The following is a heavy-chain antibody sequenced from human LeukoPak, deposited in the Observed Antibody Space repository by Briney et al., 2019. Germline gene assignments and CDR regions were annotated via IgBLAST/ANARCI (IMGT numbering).Heavy chain of an antibody. J-gene: IGHJ6*03. CDR1: GGSISGYY. CDR2: IYYSGST. Sequence: PSETLSLTCTVSGGSISGYYWSWIRQPPGKGLEWIGYIYYSGSTNYNPSLKSRVTISVDTSKNQFSLKLSSVTAADTAVYYCAREINDILTGYYMDVWGKGTTVTVSS. D-gene: IGHD3-9*01. CDR3: AREINDILTGYYMDV. V-gene: IGHV4-59*01.